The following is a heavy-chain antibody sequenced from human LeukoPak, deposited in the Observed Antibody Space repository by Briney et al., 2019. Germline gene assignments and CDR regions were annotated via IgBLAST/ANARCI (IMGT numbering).Heavy chain of an antibody. Sequence: ASVEVSCKASAYTFTGYYIHWVRQAPGQGLEWMGWIDPNGGGTNYAQKFQGRVTMTRDTSISTAYMELSRLRSDDTAVYYCARAGDYNTNSLGYWGLGTLVTVSS. D-gene: IGHD4-11*01. CDR1: AYTFTGYY. J-gene: IGHJ4*02. V-gene: IGHV1-2*02. CDR2: IDPNGGGT. CDR3: ARAGDYNTNSLGY.